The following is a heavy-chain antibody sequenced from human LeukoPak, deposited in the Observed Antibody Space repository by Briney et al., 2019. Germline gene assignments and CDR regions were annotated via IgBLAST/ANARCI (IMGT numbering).Heavy chain of an antibody. V-gene: IGHV4-59*01. D-gene: IGHD3-10*01. CDR3: ARTSRRFYGSGTNLTPWPAGMDV. CDR2: IYYSGSST. J-gene: IGHJ6*02. CDR1: GGSMSGFF. Sequence: SETLSLTCTVSGGSMSGFFWTWIRQPPGRALEWIGSIYYSGSSTKYNPSLKSRVTISVDTSKSQFSLNLNSATAADTAVYYCARTSRRFYGSGTNLTPWPAGMDVWGQGTTVTVSS.